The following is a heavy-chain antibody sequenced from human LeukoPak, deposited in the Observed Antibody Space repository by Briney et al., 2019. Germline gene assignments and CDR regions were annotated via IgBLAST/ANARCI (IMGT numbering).Heavy chain of an antibody. D-gene: IGHD1-26*01. V-gene: IGHV3-48*02. CDR2: ISGSGGST. CDR3: ARWELLRKYYYGMDV. CDR1: GFTFDDYV. Sequence: PAGGPLRLSCGASGFTFDDYVVHWVRQAPGKGLEWVSAISGSGGSTYYADSVKGRFTISRDNAKNSLYLQMNSLRDEDTAVYYCARWELLRKYYYGMDVWGQGTTVTVSS. J-gene: IGHJ6*02.